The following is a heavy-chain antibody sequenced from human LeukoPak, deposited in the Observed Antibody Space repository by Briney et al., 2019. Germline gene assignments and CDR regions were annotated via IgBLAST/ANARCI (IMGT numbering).Heavy chain of an antibody. CDR2: TYYRSKWYN. J-gene: IGHJ3*01. Sequence: SQTLSLTCAISGDSVSSNSSASHWIRQSPSRGLEWLGRTYYRSKWYNDYAVSVKSRITINPDTSKNQFSLQLNSVTPEDTAVYYCARGGQGDGYSADEAFDFWGQGTMVTVSS. CDR1: GDSVSSNSSA. V-gene: IGHV6-1*01. D-gene: IGHD5-24*01. CDR3: ARGGQGDGYSADEAFDF.